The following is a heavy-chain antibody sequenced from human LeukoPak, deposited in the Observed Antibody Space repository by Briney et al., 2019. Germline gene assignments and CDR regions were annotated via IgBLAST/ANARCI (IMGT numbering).Heavy chain of an antibody. CDR3: ARKYYDFWSGYYKYYYYYMDV. V-gene: IGHV4-38-2*01. Sequence: ESGPGLVKPSETLSLTCAVSGYSISSGYYWGWIRQPPGKGLEWIVSIYHSGSTYYNPSLKSRVTISVDTSKNQFSLKLSSVTAADTVVYYCARKYYDFWSGYYKYYYYYMDVWGKGTTVTVSS. CDR2: IYHSGST. J-gene: IGHJ6*03. D-gene: IGHD3-3*01. CDR1: GYSISSGYY.